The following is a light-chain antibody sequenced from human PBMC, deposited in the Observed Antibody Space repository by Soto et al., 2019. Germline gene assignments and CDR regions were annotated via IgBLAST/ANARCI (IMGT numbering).Light chain of an antibody. CDR3: LLYYGGAQV. V-gene: IGLV7-43*01. CDR1: TGAVTSGYY. Sequence: QTVVPQEPSLTVSPGGTVTLTCASSTGAVTSGYYPNWCQQQPGQAPRALISSTSNKRSWTPARFSGSLLGGKAALTLSGVQPEDEAEYYCLLYYGGAQVFGGGTKVTVL. CDR2: STS. J-gene: IGLJ2*01.